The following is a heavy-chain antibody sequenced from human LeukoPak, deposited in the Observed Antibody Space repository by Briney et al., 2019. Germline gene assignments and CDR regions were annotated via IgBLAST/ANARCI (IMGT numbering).Heavy chain of an antibody. CDR3: ARRDISSGWSFDY. Sequence: SETLSVTPTLPGDSLYNYQWSSIRHPAGKGLEWIGQIHTSGSTNYNPPLKSRVTMSIDTLENQLSLTIRSVAAADTAVYYCARRDISSGWSFDYWGQGTLVTVSS. D-gene: IGHD6-19*01. CDR2: IHTSGST. J-gene: IGHJ4*02. V-gene: IGHV4-4*07. CDR1: GDSLYNYQ.